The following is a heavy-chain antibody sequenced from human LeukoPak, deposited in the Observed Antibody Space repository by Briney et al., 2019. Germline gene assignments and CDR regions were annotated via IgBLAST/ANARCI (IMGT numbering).Heavy chain of an antibody. D-gene: IGHD5-18*01. CDR2: ISYDGSNK. V-gene: IGHV3-30*04. J-gene: IGHJ4*02. Sequence: GGSLRLSCAASGFTFSSYAMHWVRQAPGKGLEWVAVISYDGSNKYYADSVKGRFTISRDNSKNTLCLQMNSLRAEDTAVYYCARDKVDTAMGSFDYWGQGTLVTVSS. CDR1: GFTFSSYA. CDR3: ARDKVDTAMGSFDY.